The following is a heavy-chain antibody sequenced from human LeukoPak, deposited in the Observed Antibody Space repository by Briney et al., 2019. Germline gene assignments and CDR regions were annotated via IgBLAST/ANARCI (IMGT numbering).Heavy chain of an antibody. V-gene: IGHV3-23*01. CDR1: GFTFSGHA. J-gene: IGHJ4*02. CDR2: TSTSGGST. D-gene: IGHD7-27*01. Sequence: GGFLRLSCAASGFTFSGHAMSWVRQAPGKGLEWDSGTSTSGGSTYYGNSVKGRFAISRDNSKNMVYLQMNSLRAEDTAVYYCAKDRPGEAWFDYWGQGTLVTVSS. CDR3: AKDRPGEAWFDY.